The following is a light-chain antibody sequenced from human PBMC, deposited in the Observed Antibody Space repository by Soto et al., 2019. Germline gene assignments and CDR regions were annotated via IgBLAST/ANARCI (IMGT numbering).Light chain of an antibody. CDR2: GTS. J-gene: IGKJ1*01. CDR3: QQYVSWA. Sequence: EIVLTQSPGTLSVSPGERATLSCRASQTISSNYLAWYQQKPGQAPSLLIYGTSSRATGIPDRLSGSGSGTDFILTISRLEPEDSAIYYCQQYVSWAFGQGTKVEI. V-gene: IGKV3-20*01. CDR1: QTISSNY.